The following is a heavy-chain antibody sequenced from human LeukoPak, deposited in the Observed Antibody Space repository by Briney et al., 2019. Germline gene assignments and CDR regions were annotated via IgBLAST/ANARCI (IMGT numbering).Heavy chain of an antibody. J-gene: IGHJ4*02. CDR2: IYSGGST. D-gene: IGHD6-13*01. CDR1: GFTVSSNY. V-gene: IGHV3-66*02. CDR3: AREGQQLAFDY. Sequence: GGSLRLSCAASGFTVSSNYMSWVRQAPGKGLEWVLVIYSGGSTYYADSVKGRFTISRDNSKNTLYLQMNSLRAEDTAVYYCAREGQQLAFDYWGQGTLVTVSS.